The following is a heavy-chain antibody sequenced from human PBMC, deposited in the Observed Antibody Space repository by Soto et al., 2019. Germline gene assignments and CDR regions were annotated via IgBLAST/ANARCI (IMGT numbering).Heavy chain of an antibody. CDR1: GGSFSGYF. V-gene: IGHV4-34*01. D-gene: IGHD3-9*01. J-gene: IGHJ4*01. CDR3: AIGHYDIVTGYSSYYFDY. CDR2: MNHSGST. Sequence: PSETLSLTCAVSGGSFSGYFWHWIRQPPGKGLEWIGEMNHSGSTNYNPSLKRRVTISVDTAKNQYSLKLSSMTAADSAVYYCAIGHYDIVTGYSSYYFDYWGHGTRVTVSS.